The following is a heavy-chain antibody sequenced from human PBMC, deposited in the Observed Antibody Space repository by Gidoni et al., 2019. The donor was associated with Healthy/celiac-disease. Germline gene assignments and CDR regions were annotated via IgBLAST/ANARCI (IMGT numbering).Heavy chain of an antibody. CDR1: GGSVSSGSYY. V-gene: IGHV4-61*01. CDR3: ARVLIDYIWGSYQGMDV. Sequence: QVQLQESGPGLVKPSETLSLTCTVSGGSVSSGSYYWSWIRQPPGKGLEWIGYIYYSGSTNYNPSLKSRVTISVDTSKNQFSLKLSSVTAADTAVYYCARVLIDYIWGSYQGMDVWGQGTTVTVSS. CDR2: IYYSGST. D-gene: IGHD3-16*01. J-gene: IGHJ6*02.